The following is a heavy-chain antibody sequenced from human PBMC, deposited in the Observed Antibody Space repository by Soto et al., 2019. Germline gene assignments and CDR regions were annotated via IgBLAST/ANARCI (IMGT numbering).Heavy chain of an antibody. V-gene: IGHV3-23*01. J-gene: IGHJ4*02. CDR1: GFTFSTFP. D-gene: IGHD5-18*01. Sequence: GGSLRLSCAASGFTFSTFPLSWVRQAPGMGLEWVSAISGSGDGTDYADSVKGRFTISRDNSKNTLYLQMNSLRAEDTDVYYCAGPGYSSQDYWGQGALVTVSS. CDR2: ISGSGDGT. CDR3: AGPGYSSQDY.